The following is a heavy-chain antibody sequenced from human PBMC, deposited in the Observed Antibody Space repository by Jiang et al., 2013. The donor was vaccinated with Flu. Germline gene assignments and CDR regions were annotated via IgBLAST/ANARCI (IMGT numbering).Heavy chain of an antibody. CDR1: GGSINNYY. J-gene: IGHJ4*02. Sequence: TCTVSGGSINNYYWSWVRQSPAKGLEWLGYIYYTGSADYNPSLQSRLTISVATSKNQFSLRLTSVTAADTAVYYCARGGKVGATFDSWGQGTLVTVSS. CDR3: ARGGKVGATFDS. CDR2: IYYTGSA. D-gene: IGHD1-26*01. V-gene: IGHV4-59*08.